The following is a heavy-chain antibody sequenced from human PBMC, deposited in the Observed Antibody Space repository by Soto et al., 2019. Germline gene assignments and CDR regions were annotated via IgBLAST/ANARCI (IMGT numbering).Heavy chain of an antibody. V-gene: IGHV1-69*13. Sequence: VKVSCKASGGTFSSYAISWVRQAPGQGLEWMGGIIPIFGTANYAQKFQGRVTITADESTSTAYMELSSLRSEDTAVYYCARGGRPDYDILTGYQLPYYYYGMDVWGQGTTVTVSS. J-gene: IGHJ6*02. CDR2: IIPIFGTA. D-gene: IGHD3-9*01. CDR1: GGTFSSYA. CDR3: ARGGRPDYDILTGYQLPYYYYGMDV.